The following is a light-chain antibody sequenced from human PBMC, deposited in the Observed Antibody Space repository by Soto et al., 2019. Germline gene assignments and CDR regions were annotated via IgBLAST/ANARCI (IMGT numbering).Light chain of an antibody. J-gene: IGKJ5*01. Sequence: DLQMTQSPSSLSASVGDRVTITCLASQGISSYLAWYQQKPGKVPKLMIYAASTLQSGVPSRFSGSGSGTDFTLTISSLQPEDVATYCCQKYNSAITFGQGTRLEIK. V-gene: IGKV1-27*01. CDR1: QGISSY. CDR2: AAS. CDR3: QKYNSAIT.